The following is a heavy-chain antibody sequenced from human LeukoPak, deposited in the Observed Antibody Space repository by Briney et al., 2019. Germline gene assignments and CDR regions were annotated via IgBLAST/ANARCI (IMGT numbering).Heavy chain of an antibody. J-gene: IGHJ6*03. D-gene: IGHD1-26*01. CDR2: IYYSGST. CDR1: GGSISSYY. V-gene: IGHV4-59*01. Sequence: PSETLSLTCTVSGGSISSYYWSWIRQPPGKGLEWIGYIYYSGSTNYNPSLKSRVTISVDTSKNQFSLKLSSVTAADTAVYYCARGWWELPNYYYYYMDVWGKGTTVTISS. CDR3: ARGWWELPNYYYYYMDV.